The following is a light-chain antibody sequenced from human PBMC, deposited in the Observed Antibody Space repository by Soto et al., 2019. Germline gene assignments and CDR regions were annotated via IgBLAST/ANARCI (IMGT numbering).Light chain of an antibody. J-gene: IGLJ1*01. V-gene: IGLV2-14*01. CDR3: SSYTTTDPYV. CDR2: EVS. CDR1: SSDVGAYDF. Sequence: QSALTQPASVSGSPGQSITISCTGTSSDVGAYDFVSWYQRHPGKAPKYLIYEVSNRPSGVSDRFSGSKSGTTASLTISGLQAEDEADYYCSSYTTTDPYVFGTGTKLTVL.